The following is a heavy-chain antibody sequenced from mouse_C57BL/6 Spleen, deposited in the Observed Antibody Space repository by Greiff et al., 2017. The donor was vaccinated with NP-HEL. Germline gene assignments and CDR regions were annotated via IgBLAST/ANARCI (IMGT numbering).Heavy chain of an antibody. D-gene: IGHD2-4*01. J-gene: IGHJ3*01. CDR1: GYTFTTYP. CDR2: FHPYNDDT. CDR3: ARGNDDYDEAWFAY. Sequence: VKLVESGAELVKPGASVKMSCKASGYTFTTYPIEWMKQNHGKSLEWIGNFHPYNDDTKYNEKFKGKATLTVEKSSSTVYLELSRLTSDDSAVYYCARGNDDYDEAWFAYWGQGTLVTVSA. V-gene: IGHV1-47*01.